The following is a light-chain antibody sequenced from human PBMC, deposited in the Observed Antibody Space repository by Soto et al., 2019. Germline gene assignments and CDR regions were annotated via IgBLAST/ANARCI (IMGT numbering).Light chain of an antibody. J-gene: IGKJ1*01. Sequence: EIVLTQSPGTLSLSPGERATLSCRASQSVSSSYLGWYQQKPGQATRLLIYGASSRATGIPDRFSGSGCGTDFTLTISILEPEDFAVYYCQQYGSSLTWTFGQGTKVEIK. CDR3: QQYGSSLTWT. CDR2: GAS. CDR1: QSVSSSY. V-gene: IGKV3-20*01.